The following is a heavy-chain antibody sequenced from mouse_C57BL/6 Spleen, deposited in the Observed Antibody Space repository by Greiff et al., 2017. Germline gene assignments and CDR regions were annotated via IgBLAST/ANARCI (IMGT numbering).Heavy chain of an antibody. J-gene: IGHJ4*01. CDR3: ARSGVYYNAMDY. V-gene: IGHV1-82*01. Sequence: VQLQESGPELVKPGASVKISCKASGYAFTSSWMNWVKQRPGKGLEWIGRIYPGDGDTNYNGKFKGKATLTADKSSSTAYMQLSSLTSEDSAVYFCARSGVYYNAMDYWGQGTSVTVSS. CDR1: GYAFTSSW. D-gene: IGHD2-1*01. CDR2: IYPGDGDT.